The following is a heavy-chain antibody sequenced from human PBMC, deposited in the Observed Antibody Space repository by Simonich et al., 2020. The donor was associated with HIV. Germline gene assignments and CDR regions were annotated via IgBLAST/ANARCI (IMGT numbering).Heavy chain of an antibody. CDR2: INHSGST. Sequence: QVHLQQWGAGLLKPSETLSLTCAVYGGSFSGYYWNWIRQPPGKGLEWIGEINHSGSTDYNSSLKRRVTKSVDTSKNQFSLKLSSVTAADTAMYYCARRGGYAFDYWGQGTLVTVSS. CDR3: ARRGGYAFDY. CDR1: GGSFSGYY. J-gene: IGHJ4*02. D-gene: IGHD5-12*01. V-gene: IGHV4-34*01.